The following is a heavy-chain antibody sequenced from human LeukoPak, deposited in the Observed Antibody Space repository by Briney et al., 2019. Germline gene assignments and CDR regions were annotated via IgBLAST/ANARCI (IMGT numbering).Heavy chain of an antibody. CDR2: ISYDGSNK. D-gene: IGHD3-22*01. V-gene: IGHV3-30*04. Sequence: GSLRLSCAASGFTFSSYAMHWARQAPGKGLEWVAVISYDGSNKYYADSVKGRFTISRDNSKNTLYLQMNSLRAEDTAVYYCARDFGRDKYYYDSSGYYGSPDYWGQGTLVTVSS. J-gene: IGHJ4*02. CDR1: GFTFSSYA. CDR3: ARDFGRDKYYYDSSGYYGSPDY.